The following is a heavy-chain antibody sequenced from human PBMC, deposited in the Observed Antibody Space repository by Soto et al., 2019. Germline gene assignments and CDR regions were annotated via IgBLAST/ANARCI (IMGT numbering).Heavy chain of an antibody. V-gene: IGHV3-30*03. CDR1: GFTFSSYG. CDR3: ARDSLGYYDSSGYTLHTDY. D-gene: IGHD3-22*01. J-gene: IGHJ4*02. CDR2: ISYDGSNK. Sequence: PGGSLRLSCAASGFTFSSYGMHWVRQAPGKGLEWVAVISYDGSNKYYADSVKGRFTISRDNAKNSLYLQMSSLRAEDTAVYYCARDSLGYYDSSGYTLHTDYWGQGTLVTVSS.